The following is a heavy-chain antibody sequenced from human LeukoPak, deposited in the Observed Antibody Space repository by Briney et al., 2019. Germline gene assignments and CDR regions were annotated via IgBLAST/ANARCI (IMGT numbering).Heavy chain of an antibody. D-gene: IGHD1-26*01. J-gene: IGHJ1*01. Sequence: GGSLRLSCAASGFTVSSNYMSWVRQAPGKGLEWVSVIYSGGSTYYADSVKGRFTISRDNSKNTLYLQMNSLRAEDTAVYYCARDLTRSGTNDWGQGTLVTVSS. CDR1: GFTVSSNY. CDR3: ARDLTRSGTND. CDR2: IYSGGST. V-gene: IGHV3-53*01.